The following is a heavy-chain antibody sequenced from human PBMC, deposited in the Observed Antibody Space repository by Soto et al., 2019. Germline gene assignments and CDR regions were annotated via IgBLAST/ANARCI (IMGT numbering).Heavy chain of an antibody. CDR1: GFTFSRYW. V-gene: IGHV3-74*01. Sequence: EVQLVESGGGLVQPGGSLRLSCAASGFTFSRYWMHWVRQAPGKGLVWVSRINSDGSSTNYADSVKGRFTISRDNAKNXVYLQMNSLRVEDTAVYYCARDQGYVGFDNWGQGTLLTVSS. CDR3: ARDQGYVGFDN. D-gene: IGHD5-12*01. CDR2: INSDGSST. J-gene: IGHJ4*02.